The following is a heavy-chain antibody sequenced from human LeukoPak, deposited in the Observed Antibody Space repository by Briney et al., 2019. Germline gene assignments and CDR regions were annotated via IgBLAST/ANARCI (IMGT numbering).Heavy chain of an antibody. D-gene: IGHD2-2*01. CDR3: ARHGAKRYCSSTSCLTFDY. CDR2: IYYSGST. Sequence: SETLSLTCTVSGGSISSYYWSWIRQPPGKGLEWIGYIYYSGSTNYNPSLKSRVTISVDTSKNQFSLKLSSVTAADTAVYYCARHGAKRYCSSTSCLTFDYWGQGTLVTVSS. V-gene: IGHV4-59*01. CDR1: GGSISSYY. J-gene: IGHJ4*02.